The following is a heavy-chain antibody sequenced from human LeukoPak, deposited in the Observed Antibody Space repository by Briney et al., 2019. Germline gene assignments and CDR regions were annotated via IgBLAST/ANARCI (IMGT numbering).Heavy chain of an antibody. J-gene: IGHJ4*02. CDR2: ISWNSGSI. Sequence: GRSLRLSCAASGFTFDDYAVHWVRQAPGKGLEWVSGISWNSGSIGYADSVKGRFTISRDNAKNSLYLQMNSLRAEDMALYYCAKDINYDSSGYYSDWGQGTLVTVSS. CDR3: AKDINYDSSGYYSD. D-gene: IGHD3-22*01. CDR1: GFTFDDYA. V-gene: IGHV3-9*03.